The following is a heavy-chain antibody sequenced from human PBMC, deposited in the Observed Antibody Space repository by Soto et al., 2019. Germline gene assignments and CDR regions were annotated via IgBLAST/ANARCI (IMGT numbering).Heavy chain of an antibody. CDR3: AKAVPPFVLLTASDY. V-gene: IGHV3-30*18. J-gene: IGHJ4*02. CDR1: GFTFRNFG. Sequence: QVQLVESGGGVVQPGRSLRLSCAASGFTFRNFGMHWVRQAPGKGLEWVAVISYDGTNKYYADSVKGRFTISRDNSKNTLYLQINSLRAEDTAVYYCAKAVPPFVLLTASDYWGQGTLVTVSS. CDR2: ISYDGTNK. D-gene: IGHD2-21*02.